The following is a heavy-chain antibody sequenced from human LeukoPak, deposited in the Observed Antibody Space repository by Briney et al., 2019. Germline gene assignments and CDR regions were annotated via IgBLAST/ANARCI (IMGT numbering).Heavy chain of an antibody. CDR2: ISSNSNSI. CDR3: ARRLFGELFVFDY. V-gene: IGHV3-48*03. D-gene: IGHD3-10*01. CDR1: GFTFSSYE. Sequence: PGGSLRLSCKASGFTFSSYEMNWVRQAPGKGLEWLSYISSNSNSIYYARSVKGRFTISRDNAENSLYLQMNSLRAEDTAVYYCARRLFGELFVFDYWGQGTLVTVSS. J-gene: IGHJ4*02.